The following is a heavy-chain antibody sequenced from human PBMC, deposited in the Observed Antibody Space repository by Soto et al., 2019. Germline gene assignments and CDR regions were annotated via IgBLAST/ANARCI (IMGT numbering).Heavy chain of an antibody. V-gene: IGHV2-70*01. CDR1: GFSLSTSGMC. CDR2: IDWDDDK. Sequence: SGPTLVNPTQTLTLTCTFSGFSLSTSGMCVSWIRQPPGKALEWLALIDWDDDKYYSTSLKTRLTISKDTSKNQVVLTMTKMDPVDTATYYCGRVLGVSGPYYYYGMYVWGQGTTVTVSS. CDR3: GRVLGVSGPYYYYGMYV. D-gene: IGHD1-26*01. J-gene: IGHJ6*02.